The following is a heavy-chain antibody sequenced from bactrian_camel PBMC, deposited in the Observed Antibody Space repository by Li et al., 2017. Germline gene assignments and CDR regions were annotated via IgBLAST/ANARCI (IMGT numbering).Heavy chain of an antibody. CDR1: GLTGSGTC. J-gene: IGHJ4*01. CDR2: IRTLDDSL. V-gene: IGHV3S68*01. Sequence: HVQLVESGGDSVQAGGSLRLSCSASGLTGSGTCMGWFRQVPGKSREGVASIRTLDDSLNYAASVKGRFTISKDKDKNTLYLQMTNLKPEDTARYYCAATGMMMTIGGCLTQGTQVTVS. D-gene: IGHD5*01.